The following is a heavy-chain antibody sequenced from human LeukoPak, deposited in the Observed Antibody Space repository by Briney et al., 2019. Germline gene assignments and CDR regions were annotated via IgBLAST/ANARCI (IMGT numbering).Heavy chain of an antibody. CDR2: IYHSGST. CDR3: ARDAITMVRGVITRNAFDI. Sequence: SSETLSLTCTVSGGSISSGGYYWSWIRQPPGKGLEWIGYIYHSGSTYYNPSLKSRVTISVDRSKNQFSLKLSSVTAADTAVYYCARDAITMVRGVITRNAFDIWGQGTMVTVSS. V-gene: IGHV4-30-2*01. J-gene: IGHJ3*02. CDR1: GGSISSGGYY. D-gene: IGHD3-10*01.